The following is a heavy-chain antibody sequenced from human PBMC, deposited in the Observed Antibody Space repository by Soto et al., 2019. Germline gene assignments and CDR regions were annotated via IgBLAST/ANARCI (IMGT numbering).Heavy chain of an antibody. J-gene: IGHJ4*02. Sequence: ASVKVSCKASGYTFTSYGISWVRQAPGQGLEWMGWISAYNGNTNYAQKLQGRVTMTTDTSTRTAYMELRGLRSDDTAVYYCARDGGVERDYDYIWGSYRSMVVHGSIDYWGQGTLVTVSS. V-gene: IGHV1-18*01. CDR3: ARDGGVERDYDYIWGSYRSMVVHGSIDY. D-gene: IGHD3-16*02. CDR1: GYTFTSYG. CDR2: ISAYNGNT.